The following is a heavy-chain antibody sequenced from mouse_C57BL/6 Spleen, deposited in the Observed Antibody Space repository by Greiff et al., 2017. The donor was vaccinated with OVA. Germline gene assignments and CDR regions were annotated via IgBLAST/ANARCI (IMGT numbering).Heavy chain of an antibody. CDR1: GYTFPSYW. Sequence: QVQLQQPGAELVKPGASVKLSCKASGYTFPSYWMHWVKQRPGQGLEWIGMIHPNSGSTNYNEKFKSKATLTVDKSSGTAYMQLSSLTSEDSSVYYCARSDSSGYLLAYWGQGTLVTVSA. D-gene: IGHD3-2*02. CDR3: ARSDSSGYLLAY. J-gene: IGHJ3*01. CDR2: IHPNSGST. V-gene: IGHV1-64*01.